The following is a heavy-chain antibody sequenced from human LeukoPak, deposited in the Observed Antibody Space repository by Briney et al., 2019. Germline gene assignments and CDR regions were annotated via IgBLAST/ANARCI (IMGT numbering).Heavy chain of an antibody. D-gene: IGHD3-10*01. V-gene: IGHV1-46*01. CDR2: INPSGGST. CDR3: ARVSLGSGSYYNSDY. Sequence: SVKVSCKASGYTFTSYYMHWVRQAPGQGLEWMGIINPSGGSTSYAQKFQGRVTMTRDTSTSTVYMELSSLRSEDTAVYYCARVSLGSGSYYNSDYWGQGTLVTVSS. J-gene: IGHJ4*02. CDR1: GYTFTSYY.